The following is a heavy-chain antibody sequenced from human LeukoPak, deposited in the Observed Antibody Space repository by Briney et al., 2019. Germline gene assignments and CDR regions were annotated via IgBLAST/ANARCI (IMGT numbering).Heavy chain of an antibody. CDR2: IIPILGIA. D-gene: IGHD3-10*01. J-gene: IGHJ4*02. CDR1: GGTFSSYA. Sequence: SVKVSCKASGGTFSSYAISWVRQAPGQGPEWMGRIIPILGIANYAQKFQGRVTITADKSTSTAYMELSSLRSEDTAVYYCAREGSVGSFYVYWGQGTLVTVSS. CDR3: AREGSVGSFYVY. V-gene: IGHV1-69*04.